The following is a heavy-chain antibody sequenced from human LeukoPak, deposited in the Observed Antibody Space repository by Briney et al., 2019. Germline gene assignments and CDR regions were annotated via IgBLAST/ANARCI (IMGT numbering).Heavy chain of an antibody. CDR1: GGTFSSYA. D-gene: IGHD3-3*01. Sequence: SVKVSCKASGGTFSSYAISWVRQAPGQGLEWMGGIIPIFGTANYAQKFQGRVTITADESTSTAYMELSSLRSEDTAVYYCASSRGPYDFWSGYQTYYFDYWGQGTLVTVSS. CDR2: IIPIFGTA. V-gene: IGHV1-69*13. J-gene: IGHJ4*02. CDR3: ASSRGPYDFWSGYQTYYFDY.